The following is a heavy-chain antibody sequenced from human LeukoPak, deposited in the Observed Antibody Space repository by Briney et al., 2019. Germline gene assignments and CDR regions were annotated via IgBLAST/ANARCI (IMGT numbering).Heavy chain of an antibody. CDR2: IYYSGST. D-gene: IGHD6-19*01. J-gene: IGHJ3*02. Sequence: MTSQPLSLTCTVSGGSISSGGYYWSWIRQQPGKGLEWIGHIYYSGSTYYNPSLKSRVTISVDTSKNQFSLKLSSVTAADTAVYYCARETPTKIAVAGPDAFDIWGQGTMVTVSS. CDR1: GGSISSGGYY. CDR3: ARETPTKIAVAGPDAFDI. V-gene: IGHV4-31*03.